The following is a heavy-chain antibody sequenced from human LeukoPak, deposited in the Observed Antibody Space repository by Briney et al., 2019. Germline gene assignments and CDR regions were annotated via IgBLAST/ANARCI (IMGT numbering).Heavy chain of an antibody. CDR3: ARAKYSGYDLSVVY. J-gene: IGHJ4*02. Sequence: ASVKVSCKASGYTFTGYYMHWVRQAPGQGLERMGWINPNSGGTNYAQKFQGRVTMTRDTSISTAYMELSRLRSDDTAVYYCARAKYSGYDLSVVYWGQGTLVTVSS. CDR1: GYTFTGYY. D-gene: IGHD5-12*01. V-gene: IGHV1-2*02. CDR2: INPNSGGT.